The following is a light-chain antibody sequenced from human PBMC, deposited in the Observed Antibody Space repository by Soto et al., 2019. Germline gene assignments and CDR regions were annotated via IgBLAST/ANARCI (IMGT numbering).Light chain of an antibody. Sequence: EIVLTQSPGTLSLSPGERATLSCRASQSVSSNYLAWYQQEPGQAPRLLIYASSNRATGIPDRFSGSASGTDFTLTINRLEPEDFAVYYCQLYGISPHFGQGTRLEIK. CDR2: ASS. CDR1: QSVSSNY. J-gene: IGKJ5*01. V-gene: IGKV3-20*01. CDR3: QLYGISPH.